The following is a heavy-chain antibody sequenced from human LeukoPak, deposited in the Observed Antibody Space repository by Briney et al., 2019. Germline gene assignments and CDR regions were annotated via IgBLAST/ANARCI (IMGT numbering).Heavy chain of an antibody. CDR3: AKAPFFDILTGYGGNWFDP. V-gene: IGHV3-43*02. D-gene: IGHD3-9*01. CDR1: GFTFADYA. J-gene: IGHJ5*02. CDR2: ISGDGRNT. Sequence: PGGSLRLSCAASGFTFADYAMHWVRQAPGKGLEWASLISGDGRNTYYADFVRGRFTISRDSSKKSLYLQMISLRTEDTAVYYCAKAPFFDILTGYGGNWFDPWGQGSLVTVSS.